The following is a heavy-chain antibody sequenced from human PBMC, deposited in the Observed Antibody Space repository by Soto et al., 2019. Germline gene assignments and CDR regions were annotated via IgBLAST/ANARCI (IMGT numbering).Heavy chain of an antibody. CDR3: ARHGYNYGGGYFDY. CDR2: IYSGGST. CDR1: GVTVSSNY. J-gene: IGHJ4*02. Sequence: EVQLVESGGGLVQPGGFLRLSCAASGVTVSSNYMSWVRQAPGTGLEWVSVIYSGGSTYYADSVKGRFTISRDNSKNTLYLQMNSLRADDTAVYYCARHGYNYGGGYFDYWGQGTLVTVSS. V-gene: IGHV3-66*04. D-gene: IGHD5-18*01.